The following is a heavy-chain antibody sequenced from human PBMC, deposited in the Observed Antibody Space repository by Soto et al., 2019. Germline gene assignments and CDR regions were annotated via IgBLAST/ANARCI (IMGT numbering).Heavy chain of an antibody. J-gene: IGHJ3*02. CDR2: MYNSGST. V-gene: IGHV4-59*01. Sequence: PSETLSLTCTVSGGSITGYYWSWIRQPPGKGLEWIGYMYNSGSTKYNPSLKSRVTISVDKSKNQFSLKLSSVTAADTAVYYCARDNGYGLGIPSWGDAFDIWGQGTMVT. D-gene: IGHD3-10*01. CDR1: GGSITGYY. CDR3: ARDNGYGLGIPSWGDAFDI.